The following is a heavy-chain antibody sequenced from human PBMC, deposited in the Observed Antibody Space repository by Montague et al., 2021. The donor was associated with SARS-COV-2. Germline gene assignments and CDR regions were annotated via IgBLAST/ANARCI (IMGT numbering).Heavy chain of an antibody. CDR2: IHPADSDT. J-gene: IGHJ4*02. V-gene: IGHV5-51*01. D-gene: IGHD1-26*01. CDR3: ARRVGPHYYLDD. Sequence: QSGAEVKKPGESLKISCQASGYSFTSYWIGWVRQLPGKGLEWMGTIHPADSDTRYSPSFQGQVTISADKSISTAYLQWASLKASDSAIYHCARRVGPHYYLDDWGQGTRVIVSS. CDR1: GYSFTSYW.